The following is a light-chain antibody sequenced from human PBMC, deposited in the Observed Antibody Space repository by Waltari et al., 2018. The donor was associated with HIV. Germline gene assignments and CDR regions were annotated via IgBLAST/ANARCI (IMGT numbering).Light chain of an antibody. Sequence: DVVMTQSPDSLTVSVGERATLNCKSSQSLLYGSNNKNYLAWYQQRPGHRPKLLIYWASTRQSGVPDRFSGSGSGTDFSLTISSLQAEDVAVYYCQQYYLVPYTFCQGTKLEIK. J-gene: IGKJ2*01. CDR1: QSLLYGSNNKNY. CDR3: QQYYLVPYT. CDR2: WAS. V-gene: IGKV4-1*01.